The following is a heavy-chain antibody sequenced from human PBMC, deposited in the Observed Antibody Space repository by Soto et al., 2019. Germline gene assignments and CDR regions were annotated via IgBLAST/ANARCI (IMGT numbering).Heavy chain of an antibody. D-gene: IGHD6-19*01. Sequence: GGSLRLSCAASGFTFSSYGMHWVRQAPGKGLEWVAVISYDGSNKYYADSVKGRFTISRDNSKNTLYLQMNSLRAEETAVYYCAKDPQAGYSSGWLDYWGQGTLVTVSS. CDR1: GFTFSSYG. CDR3: AKDPQAGYSSGWLDY. CDR2: ISYDGSNK. V-gene: IGHV3-30*18. J-gene: IGHJ4*02.